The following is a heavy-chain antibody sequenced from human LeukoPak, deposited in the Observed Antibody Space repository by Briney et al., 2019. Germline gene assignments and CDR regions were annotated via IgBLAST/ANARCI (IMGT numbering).Heavy chain of an antibody. Sequence: PGRSLRLSCAASGFTFSSYGMHWVRQAPGKGLEWVAVISYDGSSKYYADSVKGRFTISRDNSKNTLYLQMNSLRAEDTAVYHCAKDRGDIVVVVAATDGFDYWGQGTLVTVSS. D-gene: IGHD2-15*01. CDR1: GFTFSSYG. V-gene: IGHV3-30*18. CDR3: AKDRGDIVVVVAATDGFDY. CDR2: ISYDGSSK. J-gene: IGHJ4*02.